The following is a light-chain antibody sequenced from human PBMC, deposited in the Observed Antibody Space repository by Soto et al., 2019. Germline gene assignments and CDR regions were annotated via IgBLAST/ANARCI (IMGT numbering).Light chain of an antibody. CDR2: EVT. V-gene: IGLV2-14*01. Sequence: QSALTQPASVSGSPGQSITISCTGTSNDVGIYNYVSWYQQHPGKAPELMIYEVTNRPSGVSDRFSGSKSDNTASLTISGLQAEDEADYYCSSYTISSTWVFGGGTKLTVL. J-gene: IGLJ3*02. CDR1: SNDVGIYNY. CDR3: SSYTISSTWV.